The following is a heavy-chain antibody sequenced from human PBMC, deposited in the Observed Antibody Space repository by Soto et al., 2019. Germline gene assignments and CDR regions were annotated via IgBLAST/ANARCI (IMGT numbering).Heavy chain of an antibody. CDR2: IYSGGST. J-gene: IGHJ3*01. CDR1: GFTFSSND. V-gene: IGHV3-53*01. D-gene: IGHD3-22*01. Sequence: EVQLVESGGGLIQPGGSLRLSCAASGFTFSSNDMNWVRQAPGKGLEWVSLIYSGGSTYYADSVKGRFTISRDNSKNTLYLQMSSQRAEDTAVYYCATRPLLPGAPWSQGTMVTVSS. CDR3: ATRPLLPGAP.